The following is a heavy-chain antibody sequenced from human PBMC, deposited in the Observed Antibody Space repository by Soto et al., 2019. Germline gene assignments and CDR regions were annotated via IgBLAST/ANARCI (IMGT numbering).Heavy chain of an antibody. Sequence: PSETLSLTCGLSGSLPVGSLSTNFWTWIRQPPGKGLEWIGEINHSGSPNYSPSLRGRVTISLDTSKKQFSLNLSSVTAADTAVYFCARARFSQWSQDYYGLDVWGQGTTVAVSS. D-gene: IGHD3-3*01. J-gene: IGHJ6*02. CDR2: INHSGSP. CDR1: GSLPVGSLSTNF. CDR3: ARARFSQWSQDYYGLDV. V-gene: IGHV4-34*01.